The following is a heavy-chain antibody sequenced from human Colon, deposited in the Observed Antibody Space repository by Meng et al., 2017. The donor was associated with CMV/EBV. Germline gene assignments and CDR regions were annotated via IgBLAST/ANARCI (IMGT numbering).Heavy chain of an antibody. Sequence: ASVKVSRKASGYTFTSYYMHWVRQAPGQGLEWMGIINPSGGSTSYAQKFQGRVTMTRDTSTSTVYMELSSLRSEDTAVYYCARDGGYCSSTSCYRGDYFDYWGQGTLVTVSS. J-gene: IGHJ4*02. CDR1: GYTFTSYY. CDR2: INPSGGST. D-gene: IGHD2-2*02. CDR3: ARDGGYCSSTSCYRGDYFDY. V-gene: IGHV1-46*01.